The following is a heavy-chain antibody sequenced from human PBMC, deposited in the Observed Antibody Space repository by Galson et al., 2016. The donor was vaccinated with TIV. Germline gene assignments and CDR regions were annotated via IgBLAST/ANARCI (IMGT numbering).Heavy chain of an antibody. V-gene: IGHV3-66*02. CDR3: ARDRVVDATYYSYYYGMDF. Sequence: SLRLSCAASGLSVSINYMTWVRQAPGKGLEWVSLISDAGTAYYADSVRGRFTISRDTSENTLYLQMNSLRVEDTAGYYCARDRVVDATYYSYYYGMDFWGQGTAVAVSS. D-gene: IGHD2-15*01. J-gene: IGHJ6*02. CDR2: ISDAGTA. CDR1: GLSVSINY.